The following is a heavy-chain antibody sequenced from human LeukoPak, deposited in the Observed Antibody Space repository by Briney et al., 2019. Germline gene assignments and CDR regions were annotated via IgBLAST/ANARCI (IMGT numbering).Heavy chain of an antibody. D-gene: IGHD5-24*01. CDR3: ARERRDGYKVYFDY. CDR1: GGSFSSYY. CDR2: VYYNGST. Sequence: SETLSLTCTVSGGSFSSYYWSWVRQPPGKALEWVGYVYYNGSTNYNPSLKSRVTISVDTSKNHFSLRLSSVTAADSAVYYCARERRDGYKVYFDYWGQGTLVTVSS. V-gene: IGHV4-59*01. J-gene: IGHJ4*02.